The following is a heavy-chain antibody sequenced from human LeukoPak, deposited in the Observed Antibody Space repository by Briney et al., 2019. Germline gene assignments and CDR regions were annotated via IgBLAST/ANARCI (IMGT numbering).Heavy chain of an antibody. CDR2: ISSSSSYI. CDR3: ARALRLAVNLDY. D-gene: IGHD6-19*01. CDR1: GFTISSYW. Sequence: GGSLRLSCAASGFTISSYWMNWVRQAPGKGLEWVSSISSSSSYIYYADSVKGRFTISRDNAKNSLYLQMNSLRAEDTAVYYCARALRLAVNLDYWGQGTLVTVSS. V-gene: IGHV3-21*01. J-gene: IGHJ4*02.